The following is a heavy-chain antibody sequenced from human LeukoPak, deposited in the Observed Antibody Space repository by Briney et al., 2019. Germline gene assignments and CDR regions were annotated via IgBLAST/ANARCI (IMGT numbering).Heavy chain of an antibody. CDR1: GGSISSGGYS. CDR3: ARDREVAAADTGPLEYFQH. Sequence: PSETLSLTCAVSGGSISSGGYSWSWIRQPPGKGLEWIGYIYHSGSTYYNPSLKSRVTISVDTSKNQLSLKLSSVTAADTAVYYCARDREVAAADTGPLEYFQHWGQGTLVTVSS. J-gene: IGHJ1*01. CDR2: IYHSGST. D-gene: IGHD6-13*01. V-gene: IGHV4-30-2*01.